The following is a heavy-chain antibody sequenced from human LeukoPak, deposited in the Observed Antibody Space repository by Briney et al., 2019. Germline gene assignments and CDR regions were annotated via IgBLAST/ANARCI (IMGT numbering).Heavy chain of an antibody. CDR2: IYYSGST. V-gene: IGHV4-39*07. CDR1: GGSISSSSYY. J-gene: IGHJ4*02. D-gene: IGHD3-10*01. CDR3: ARISKDCGSGSYGGFY. Sequence: SETLSLTCTVSGGSISSSSYYWGWIRQPPGKGLEWIGSIYYSGSTYYNPSLKSRVTISVDTSKNQFSLKLSSVTAADTAVYYCARISKDCGSGSYGGFYWGQGTLVTVSS.